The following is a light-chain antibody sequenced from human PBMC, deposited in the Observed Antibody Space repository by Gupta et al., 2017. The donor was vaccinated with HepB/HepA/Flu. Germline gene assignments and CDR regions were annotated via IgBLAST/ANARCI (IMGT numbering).Light chain of an antibody. J-gene: IGLJ2*01. CDR2: QDY. CDR3: QAWDRSPAVV. CDR1: NLRNKY. Sequence: SYELTQPPSVSVSPGQTATITCSGDNLRNKYVSWYQQKPGQSPVVVIYQDYKRPSGIPERFSGSNSGNTATLTISGTQAMDEADYSCQAWDRSPAVVFGGGTKLTVL. V-gene: IGLV3-1*01.